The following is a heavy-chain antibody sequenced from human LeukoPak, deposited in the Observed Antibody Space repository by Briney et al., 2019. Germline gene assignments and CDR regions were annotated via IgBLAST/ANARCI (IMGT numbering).Heavy chain of an antibody. D-gene: IGHD3-3*01. CDR1: GGSFSGYY. Sequence: SETLSLTCAVYGGSFSGYYWSWIRQPPGKGLEWIGEINHSGSTNYNPSLKSRVTISVDTSKNQFSLKLSSVTAADTAAYYCARSVRDSDFWSGYYYYYYYMDVWGKGTTVTVSS. CDR3: ARSVRDSDFWSGYYYYYYYMDV. CDR2: INHSGST. J-gene: IGHJ6*03. V-gene: IGHV4-34*01.